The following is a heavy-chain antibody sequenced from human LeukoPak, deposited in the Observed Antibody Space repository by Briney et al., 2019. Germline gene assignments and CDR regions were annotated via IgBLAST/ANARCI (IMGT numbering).Heavy chain of an antibody. J-gene: IGHJ4*02. CDR3: AREKGGNYFDA. CDR2: IGSSGTTI. V-gene: IGHV3-48*03. D-gene: IGHD1-26*01. CDR1: GFTFSSYE. Sequence: GGSLRLSCAASGFTFSSYEMNWVRQAPRKGLEWVSYIGSSGTTIYYADSVKGRFTISRDNAKNSLYLQMNSLRAEDTAVYYCAREKGGNYFDAWGQGTLVTVSS.